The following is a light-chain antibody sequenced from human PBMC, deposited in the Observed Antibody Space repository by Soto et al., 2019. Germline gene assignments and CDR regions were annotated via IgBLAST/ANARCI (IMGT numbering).Light chain of an antibody. V-gene: IGKV3-15*01. CDR2: EAS. CDR1: QSIGSN. CDR3: QQYDDWPPIT. J-gene: IGKJ4*01. Sequence: EIVMTQSPATLSVSPGERVTLSCRASQSIGSNVAWYQQRPGQAPRLLLYEASSRATGVPARFSGSGSGTDFPLTISSLQSEDFAVYYCQQYDDWPPITFGGGTKVEI.